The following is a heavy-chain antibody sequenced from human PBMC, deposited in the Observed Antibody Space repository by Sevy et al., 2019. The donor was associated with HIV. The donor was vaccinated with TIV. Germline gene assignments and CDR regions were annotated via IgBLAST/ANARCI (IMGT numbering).Heavy chain of an antibody. Sequence: GGSLRLSCVGSGFTFKDDFMTWVRQAPGKGLEWVSSISSRSTFTYYADSVKGRFTIPRHNAQNSMFLQMNSVRPEDTAVYYCARDPDDYASGRRHPYYYYHGMDVWGQGTTVTVSS. D-gene: IGHD3-10*01. CDR2: ISSRSTFT. V-gene: IGHV3-21*01. CDR1: GFTFKDDF. CDR3: ARDPDDYASGRRHPYYYYHGMDV. J-gene: IGHJ6*02.